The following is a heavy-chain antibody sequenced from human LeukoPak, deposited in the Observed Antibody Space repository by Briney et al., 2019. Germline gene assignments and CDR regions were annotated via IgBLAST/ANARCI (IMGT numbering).Heavy chain of an antibody. CDR1: GGSISSSSYY. CDR2: IYYSGST. D-gene: IGHD1-1*01. V-gene: IGHV4-39*01. CDR3: ASYRNEGY. J-gene: IGHJ4*02. Sequence: SSETLSLTCTVSGGSISSSSYYWGWIRQPPGKGLEWIGSIYYSGSTYYNPSLKSRVTISVDTSKNQFSLKLSSVTAADTAVYYCASYRNEGYWGQGTLVTVSS.